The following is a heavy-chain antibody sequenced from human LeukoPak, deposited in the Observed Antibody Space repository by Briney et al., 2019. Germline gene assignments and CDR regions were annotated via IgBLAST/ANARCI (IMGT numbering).Heavy chain of an antibody. V-gene: IGHV4-61*01. J-gene: IGHJ4*02. CDR2: IYYSGST. CDR3: AQSPLGMV. CDR1: GGSVSSGSYY. Sequence: PSETLSLTCTVSGGSVSSGSYYWSWIRQPPGKGLEWIGYIYYSGSTNYNPSLKSRVTISVDTSRNQFSLKLSSVTAADTAVYYCAQSPLGMVWGQGTLVTVSS. D-gene: IGHD7-27*01.